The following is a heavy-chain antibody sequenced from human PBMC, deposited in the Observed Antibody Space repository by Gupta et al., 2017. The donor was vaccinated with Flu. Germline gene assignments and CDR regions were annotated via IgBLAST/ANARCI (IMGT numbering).Heavy chain of an antibody. CDR3: AKDFEAGVIIRGFDP. D-gene: IGHD3-10*01. V-gene: IGHV3-9*01. Sequence: EVQLVESGGGLVQPGRSLRLSCAASGFPFDDYAMHWVRQAPGKGLEWVSGISWNSGSIGYADSVKGRFTISRDNAKNSLYLQMNSLRAEDTALYYCAKDFEAGVIIRGFDPWGQGTLVTVSS. CDR2: ISWNSGSI. J-gene: IGHJ5*02. CDR1: GFPFDDYA.